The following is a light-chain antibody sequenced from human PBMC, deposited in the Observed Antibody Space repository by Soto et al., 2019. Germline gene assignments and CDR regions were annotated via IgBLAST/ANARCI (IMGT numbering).Light chain of an antibody. J-gene: IGKJ2*01. CDR1: QSVSSN. Sequence: EIVMTQSPATLSVSPGERATLSCRASQSVSSNLAWYQQKPGQAPRLLIYGASTRATGIPARFTGSGSGTEFTLTISSLQSEDFAMYYCQQYDNWPPYTFGQGTYLDIK. V-gene: IGKV3-15*01. CDR3: QQYDNWPPYT. CDR2: GAS.